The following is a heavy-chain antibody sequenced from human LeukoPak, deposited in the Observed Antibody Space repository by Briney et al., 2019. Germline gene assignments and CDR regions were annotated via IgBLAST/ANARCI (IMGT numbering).Heavy chain of an antibody. D-gene: IGHD5-12*01. Sequence: PSEPLSLPCAVYVGSFSGYYGSCIPHPPEKGLEWIGEINHSGSNNYNPSLKSRVTISVDTSKNQFSLKLSSVTAADTAVYYCARGEWLRSWFGYWGQGTLVTVPS. CDR1: VGSFSGYY. V-gene: IGHV4-34*01. J-gene: IGHJ4*02. CDR3: ARGEWLRSWFGY. CDR2: INHSGSN.